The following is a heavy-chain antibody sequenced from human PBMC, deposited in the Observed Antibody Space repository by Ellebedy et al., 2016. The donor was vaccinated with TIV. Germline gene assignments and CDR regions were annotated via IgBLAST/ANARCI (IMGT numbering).Heavy chain of an antibody. CDR1: GFTFRSYG. J-gene: IGHJ4*02. V-gene: IGHV3-33*01. CDR3: ARDRDYYFDY. CDR2: IWYDGSNK. Sequence: GGSLRLSXAASGFTFRSYGMHWVRQAPGKGLEWVAVIWYDGSNKYYADSVKGRFTISRDNSKNKLYLQMNSLRAEDTAVYYCARDRDYYFDYWGQGTLVTVSS.